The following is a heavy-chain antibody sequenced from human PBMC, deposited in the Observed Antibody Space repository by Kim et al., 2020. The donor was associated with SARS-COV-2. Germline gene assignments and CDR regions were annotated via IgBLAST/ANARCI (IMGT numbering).Heavy chain of an antibody. D-gene: IGHD3-22*01. CDR1: GFTFSSYA. CDR3: VKGGRARVVVITTPYPGAFDI. CDR2: ISSNGGST. Sequence: GGSLRLSCSASGFTFSSYAMHWVRQAPGKGLEYVSAISSNGGSTYYADSVKGRFTISRDNSKNTLYLQMSSLRAEDTAVYYCVKGGRARVVVITTPYPGAFDIWGQGTMVTVSS. J-gene: IGHJ3*02. V-gene: IGHV3-64D*09.